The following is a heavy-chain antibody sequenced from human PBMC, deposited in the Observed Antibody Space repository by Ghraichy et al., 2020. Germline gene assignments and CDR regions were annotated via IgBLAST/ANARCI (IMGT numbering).Heavy chain of an antibody. CDR3: AREEGPPEGDVTSGAFDV. CDR2: IRQDGSDK. D-gene: IGHD3-16*01. CDR1: GFTFSSNYY. Sequence: GGSLRLSCVASGFTFSSNYYMTWVRQAPGKGLEWVANIRQDGSDKFYVYPEKGRFTISRDNANNSLYLQMNSLRAEDTAVYYCAREEGPPEGDVTSGAFDVWGQGTIVTVCS. V-gene: IGHV3-7*03. J-gene: IGHJ3*01.